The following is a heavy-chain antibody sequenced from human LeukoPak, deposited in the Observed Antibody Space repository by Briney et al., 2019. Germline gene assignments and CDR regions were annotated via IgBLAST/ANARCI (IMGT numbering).Heavy chain of an antibody. Sequence: SETLSLTCTVSGGSISSSSYYWGWIRQPPGKGLEWIGSIYYSGSTYYNPSLKSRVTISVDTSKNQFSLKLSSVTAEDTAVYYCARQKSKGVPFDIWGQGTMVTVSS. CDR2: IYYSGST. CDR1: GGSISSSSYY. CDR3: ARQKSKGVPFDI. D-gene: IGHD1-1*01. V-gene: IGHV4-39*01. J-gene: IGHJ3*02.